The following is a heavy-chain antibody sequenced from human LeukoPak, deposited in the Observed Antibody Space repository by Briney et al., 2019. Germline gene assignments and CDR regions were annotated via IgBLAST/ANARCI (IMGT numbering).Heavy chain of an antibody. CDR1: GFTFSSYA. Sequence: GGSLRLSCEASGFTFSSYAMSWVRQAPGKGLEWVSGISGIGANTYYADSVRGRFTISRDNSKNTLYLQMNSLRAEDTAVYYCARSGGYYDSSGYYLDYWGQGTLVTVSS. V-gene: IGHV3-23*01. CDR2: ISGIGANT. D-gene: IGHD3-22*01. CDR3: ARSGGYYDSSGYYLDY. J-gene: IGHJ4*02.